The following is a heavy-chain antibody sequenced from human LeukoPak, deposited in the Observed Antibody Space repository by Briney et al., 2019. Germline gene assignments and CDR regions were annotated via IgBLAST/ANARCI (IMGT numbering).Heavy chain of an antibody. D-gene: IGHD3-22*01. CDR2: ISGSGGST. V-gene: IGHV3-23*01. J-gene: IGHJ3*02. Sequence: GGSLRLSCVASGFTFSSYAMSWVRQAPGKGLEWVSAISGSGGSTYYADSVKGRFTISRDNSKNTLYLQMNSLRAEDTAVYYCAKDPSMIVVVTDAFDIWGQGTMVTVSS. CDR3: AKDPSMIVVVTDAFDI. CDR1: GFTFSSYA.